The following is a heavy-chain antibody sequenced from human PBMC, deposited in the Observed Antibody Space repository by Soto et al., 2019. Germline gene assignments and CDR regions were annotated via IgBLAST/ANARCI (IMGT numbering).Heavy chain of an antibody. V-gene: IGHV4-31*03. CDR3: ARYCSSTTWHINLGNWFDP. Sequence: QVQLQESGPGLVKPSQTLSLTCTVSGGSISSGGYHWSWIRQHPGKGLEWIGNIYYSGSTYYNPSLKSRVTISVDTSKNQFSLKLSSVTAADTAVYYCARYCSSTTWHINLGNWFDPWGQGTLVTVSS. CDR1: GGSISSGGYH. J-gene: IGHJ5*02. CDR2: IYYSGST. D-gene: IGHD2-2*01.